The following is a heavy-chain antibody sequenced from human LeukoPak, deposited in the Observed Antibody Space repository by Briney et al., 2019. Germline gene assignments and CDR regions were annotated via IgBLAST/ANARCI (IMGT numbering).Heavy chain of an antibody. J-gene: IGHJ4*02. D-gene: IGHD3-10*01. CDR2: ISSSSSTI. CDR1: GFTFSSYS. Sequence: GGSLRLSCAASGFTFSSYSMNWVRQAPGKGLEWVSYISSSSSTIYYADSVKGRFTISRDNAKNSLYLQMNSLRAEDTAVYYCARDNSLWFGDYWGQGTLVTVSS. CDR3: ARDNSLWFGDY. V-gene: IGHV3-48*04.